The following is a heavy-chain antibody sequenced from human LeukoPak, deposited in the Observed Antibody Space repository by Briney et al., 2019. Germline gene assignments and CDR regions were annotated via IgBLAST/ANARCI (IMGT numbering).Heavy chain of an antibody. D-gene: IGHD6-13*01. Sequence: GESLRLSCAASGFTFSDYYMSWIRQAPGKGLEWVSYINSSNSYKNHADSVKGRFTIIKDNAKNSLYLQMNSLRAEDTAVYYCARVGVGSWYYFDYWGQGTLVTVTS. CDR2: INSSNSYK. V-gene: IGHV3-11*05. CDR3: ARVGVGSWYYFDY. CDR1: GFTFSDYY. J-gene: IGHJ4*02.